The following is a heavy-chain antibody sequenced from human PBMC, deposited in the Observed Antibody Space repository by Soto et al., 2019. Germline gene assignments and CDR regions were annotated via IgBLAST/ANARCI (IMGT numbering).Heavy chain of an antibody. V-gene: IGHV6-1*01. CDR3: ARGEQYSGRIFDY. J-gene: IGHJ4*02. Sequence: PSQTLSLPCVISGDSVSSNSAAWNWIRQSPSRGLEWLGRTYYRSKWYSGYAASVESRITVNPDTSKNHFSLQLNSVTPEDTAVYYCARGEQYSGRIFDYWGQGTLVTVSS. CDR2: TYYRSKWYS. CDR1: GDSVSSNSAA. D-gene: IGHD1-26*01.